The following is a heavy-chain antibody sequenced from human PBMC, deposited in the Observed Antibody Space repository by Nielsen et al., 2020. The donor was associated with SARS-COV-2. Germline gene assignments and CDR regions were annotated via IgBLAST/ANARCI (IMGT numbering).Heavy chain of an antibody. J-gene: IGHJ3*02. CDR1: GGSIRNTY. D-gene: IGHD2-2*01. Sequence: SQTLSLTCAVSGGSIRNTYWGWIRQPPGKRLEWIAYSDHSWRINYNPSLKSRATISADTSKDQISLKLTSVTAADTAVYYCARLPAGTVSFDIWGQGTMVTVSS. V-gene: IGHV4-59*08. CDR3: ARLPAGTVSFDI. CDR2: SDHSWRI.